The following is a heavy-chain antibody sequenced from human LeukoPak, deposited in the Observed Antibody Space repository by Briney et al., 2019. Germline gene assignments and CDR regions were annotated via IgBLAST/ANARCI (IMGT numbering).Heavy chain of an antibody. CDR3: AKASKYCSGGSCYKAFDY. CDR2: ISGSGGST. Sequence: GGSLRLSCAASGFTFSSYAMNWVRQAPGKGLEWVSVISGSGGSTYYADSVKGRFTISRDNSKNTLYLQMNSLRAEDTAVYFCAKASKYCSGGSCYKAFDYWGQGTLVTVSS. J-gene: IGHJ4*02. CDR1: GFTFSSYA. D-gene: IGHD2-15*01. V-gene: IGHV3-23*01.